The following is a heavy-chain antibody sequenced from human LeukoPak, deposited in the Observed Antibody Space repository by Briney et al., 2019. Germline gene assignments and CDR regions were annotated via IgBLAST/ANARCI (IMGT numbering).Heavy chain of an antibody. V-gene: IGHV3-20*04. Sequence: GGSLRLSCAASGFTFDDYGMSWVRQAPGKGLEWVSGINWNGGSTGYADSVKGRFTISRDNAKNSLYLQMNSLRAEDTALYYCARVVDRYYYYYMDVWGKGTTVTVSS. CDR2: INWNGGST. CDR1: GFTFDDYG. J-gene: IGHJ6*03. CDR3: ARVVDRYYYYYMDV.